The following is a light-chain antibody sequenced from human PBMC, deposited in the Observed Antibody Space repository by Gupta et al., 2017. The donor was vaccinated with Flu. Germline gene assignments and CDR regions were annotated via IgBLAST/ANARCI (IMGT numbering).Light chain of an antibody. J-gene: IGKJ4*01. CDR1: QSVSSY. V-gene: IGKV3-11*01. CDR3: QQRSNWPG. CDR2: DAS. Sequence: IVLTQSPATLSLSPGERATLSCRASQSVSSYLDWYQQKPGQAPRLLIDDASNRATVIPAMFSGSGSGTDFTLTISRLEPEDFAFYYCQQRSNWPGFGGGTKVEIK.